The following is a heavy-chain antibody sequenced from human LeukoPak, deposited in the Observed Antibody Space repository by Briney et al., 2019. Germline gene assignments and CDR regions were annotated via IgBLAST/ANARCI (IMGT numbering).Heavy chain of an antibody. CDR3: ATYSSGNGREFQH. CDR1: GFTFSSYW. D-gene: IGHD3-22*01. CDR2: IKQDGSET. Sequence: GGSLRLSCAASGFTFSSYWMSWVRQAPGKGLEWVANIKQDGSETYYVDSVKGRFTISRDNAKNSVYLQMNSLRAEDTAVYYCATYSSGNGREFQHWGQGTLVTVSS. J-gene: IGHJ1*01. V-gene: IGHV3-7*01.